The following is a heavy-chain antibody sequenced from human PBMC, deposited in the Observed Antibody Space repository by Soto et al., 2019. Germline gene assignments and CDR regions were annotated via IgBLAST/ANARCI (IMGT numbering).Heavy chain of an antibody. Sequence: GGPLRLSCAASGFPFSSYAMSWVRQAPGKGLEWVSAISGSGGSTYYADSVKGRFTISRDNSKNTLYLQMNILRAEDTAVYYCARDGSDYYRHDYWGQGTLVTVSS. CDR2: ISGSGGST. CDR1: GFPFSSYA. J-gene: IGHJ4*02. V-gene: IGHV3-23*01. D-gene: IGHD3-22*01. CDR3: ARDGSDYYRHDY.